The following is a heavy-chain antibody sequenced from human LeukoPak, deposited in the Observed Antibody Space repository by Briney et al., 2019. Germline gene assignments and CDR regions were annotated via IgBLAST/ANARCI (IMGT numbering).Heavy chain of an antibody. J-gene: IGHJ3*02. CDR1: GDSIRSGGYY. CDR2: IYYSGST. V-gene: IGHV4-31*03. Sequence: SETLSLTCTVSGDSIRSGGYYWRWVRQHPGKGLEWIGYIYYSGSTYYNPSLKSRVTISVDTSKNQCSLKLSSVTAADTAVYYCARVYRYCSSTSCRDAFGIWGQGTMVTVSS. CDR3: ARVYRYCSSTSCRDAFGI. D-gene: IGHD2-2*01.